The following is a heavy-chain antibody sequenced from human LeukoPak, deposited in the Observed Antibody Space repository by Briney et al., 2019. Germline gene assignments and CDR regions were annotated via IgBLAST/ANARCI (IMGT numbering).Heavy chain of an antibody. CDR2: IYPGDSGT. CDR1: GYSFTNYW. J-gene: IGHJ6*02. V-gene: IGHV5-51*01. CDR3: ARQHCSGGSCYYGMDV. D-gene: IGHD2-15*01. Sequence: GESLKISCKGSGYSFTNYWIGWVRQMPGKGLEWMGIIYPGDSGTRYSPSFQGQVAISADKSISTACLEWRSLKASDTAMYYCARQHCSGGSCYYGMDVWGQGTTVTVSS.